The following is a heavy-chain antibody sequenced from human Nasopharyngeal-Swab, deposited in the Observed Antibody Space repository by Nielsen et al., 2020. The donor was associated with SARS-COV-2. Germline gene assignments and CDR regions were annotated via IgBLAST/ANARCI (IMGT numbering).Heavy chain of an antibody. CDR1: GFTFSSDW. V-gene: IGHV3-30-3*01. D-gene: IGHD3-16*01. CDR3: AREADEGLAYFDY. J-gene: IGHJ4*02. CDR2: ISYDGSNK. Sequence: GESLKISCAASGFTFSSDWMSWVRQAPGKGLEWVAVISYDGSNKYYADSVKGRFTISRDNSENTLYLQMNSLRAEDTAVYYCAREADEGLAYFDYWGQGTLVTVSS.